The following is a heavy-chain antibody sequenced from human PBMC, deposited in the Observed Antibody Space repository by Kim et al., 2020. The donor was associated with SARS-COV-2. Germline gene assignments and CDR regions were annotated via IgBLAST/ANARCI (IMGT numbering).Heavy chain of an antibody. J-gene: IGHJ3*02. V-gene: IGHV4-59*09. D-gene: IGHD3-10*01. Sequence: YHPALKSLVTISVDTSKNPLYLTLSSVTAADTAVYYCARGGWLGSDAFDIWGQGTMVNVSS. CDR3: ARGGWLGSDAFDI.